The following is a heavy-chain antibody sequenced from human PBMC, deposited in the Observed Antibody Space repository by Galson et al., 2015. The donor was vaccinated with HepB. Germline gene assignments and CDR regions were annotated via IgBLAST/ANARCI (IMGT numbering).Heavy chain of an antibody. J-gene: IGHJ5*02. CDR1: GGSISSSNW. CDR2: IYHSGST. Sequence: SETLSLTCAVSGGSISSSNWWSWVRQPPGKGLEWIGEIYHSGSTNYNPSLKSRVTISVDKSKNQFSLKLSSVTAADTAVYYCARGDGDYGSSIFDPWGQGTLVTVSS. CDR3: ARGDGDYGSSIFDP. V-gene: IGHV4-4*02. D-gene: IGHD4-17*01.